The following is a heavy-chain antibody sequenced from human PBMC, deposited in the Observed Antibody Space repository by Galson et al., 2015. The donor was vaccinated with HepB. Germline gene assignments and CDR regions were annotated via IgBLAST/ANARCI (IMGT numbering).Heavy chain of an antibody. CDR2: INPNSGGT. J-gene: IGHJ4*02. D-gene: IGHD2-8*01. Sequence: SVKVSCKASGYTFTGYYMHWVRQAPGQGLEWMGWINPNSGGTNYAQKFQGRVTMTRDTSISAAYMELSRLRSDDTAVYFCASAPPPSCGTNGGLDYWGQGTLVTVSS. CDR3: ASAPPPSCGTNGGLDY. CDR1: GYTFTGYY. V-gene: IGHV1-2*02.